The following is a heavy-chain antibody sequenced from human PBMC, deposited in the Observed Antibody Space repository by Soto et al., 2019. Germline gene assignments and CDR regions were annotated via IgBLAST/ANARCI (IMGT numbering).Heavy chain of an antibody. D-gene: IGHD3-22*01. CDR1: GYTFTNYG. CDR3: ARDMDYYDSSGWYDP. CDR2: INPSGGST. V-gene: IGHV1-46*03. J-gene: IGHJ5*02. Sequence: ASVKVSCKASGYTFTNYGISWVRQAPGQGLEWMGIINPSGGSTSYAQKFQGRVTMTRDTSTSTVYMELSSLRSEDTAVYYCARDMDYYDSSGWYDPWGQGTLVTVSS.